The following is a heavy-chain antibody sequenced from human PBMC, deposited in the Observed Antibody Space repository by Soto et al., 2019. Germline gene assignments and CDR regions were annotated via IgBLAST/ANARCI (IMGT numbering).Heavy chain of an antibody. D-gene: IGHD3-22*01. Sequence: LSLTCTVSGGSMSSGDYYWSWIRQSPGEGLEWIGFIYYSGSTYYNPSLKSRVTISVDTSKNQFSLKLSSVTAADTAVYYCARYHFYDSSGYSSGSSYNWFDPWGQGTLVTVSS. J-gene: IGHJ5*02. CDR1: GGSMSSGDYY. V-gene: IGHV4-30-4*01. CDR3: ARYHFYDSSGYSSGSSYNWFDP. CDR2: IYYSGST.